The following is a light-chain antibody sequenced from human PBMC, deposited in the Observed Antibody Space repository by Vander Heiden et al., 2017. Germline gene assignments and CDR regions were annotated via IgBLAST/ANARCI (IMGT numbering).Light chain of an antibody. CDR3: QVWDIISDHRV. J-gene: IGLJ2*01. Sequence: SYVLTPPLSVSVAPGKTARITCGGNNIGSKSVHWYQQKPGQAPVLVVYDDSDRPSGIPERFSGSNSGNTATLTISRVEAGDEADYDCQVWDIISDHRVFGGGTKLTVL. CDR1: NIGSKS. V-gene: IGLV3-21*03. CDR2: DDS.